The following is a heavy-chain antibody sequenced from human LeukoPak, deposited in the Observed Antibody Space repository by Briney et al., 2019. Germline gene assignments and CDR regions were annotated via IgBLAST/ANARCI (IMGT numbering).Heavy chain of an antibody. D-gene: IGHD1-26*01. Sequence: PGGSLRLSCAASGFTFSSYEMNWVRQAPGKGLEWVSAISGSGGSTYYADSVKGRFTLSRDNSKNTLYLQMNSLRAEDTAVYYCAKSGSYRPIYFDYWGQGTLVTVSS. V-gene: IGHV3-23*01. CDR1: GFTFSSYE. CDR2: ISGSGGST. J-gene: IGHJ4*02. CDR3: AKSGSYRPIYFDY.